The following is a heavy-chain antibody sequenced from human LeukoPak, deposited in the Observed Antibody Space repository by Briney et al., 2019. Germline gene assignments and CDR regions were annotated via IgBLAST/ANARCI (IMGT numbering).Heavy chain of an antibody. V-gene: IGHV4-61*02. J-gene: IGHJ4*02. CDR1: GGSISSGSYY. D-gene: IGHD3-10*01. CDR2: IYTSGST. Sequence: SETLSLTCTVSGGSISSGSYYWSWIRQPAGKGLEWIGRIYTSGSTNYNPSLKSRVTISVDTSKNQFSLKLSSVTAADTAVYYCARDRIYYGSGNEWGYFDYWGQGTLVTVSS. CDR3: ARDRIYYGSGNEWGYFDY.